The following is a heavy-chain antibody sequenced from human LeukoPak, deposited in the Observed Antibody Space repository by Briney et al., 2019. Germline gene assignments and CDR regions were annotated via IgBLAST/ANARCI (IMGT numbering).Heavy chain of an antibody. CDR3: ARDRGGRSGLGYFDL. D-gene: IGHD2-15*01. CDR2: IKEDGGEI. V-gene: IGHV3-7*04. CDR1: GITFSRSW. Sequence: GGSLRLSCAASGITFSRSWMSWVRQAPGKGLEWVAFIKEDGGEIFYVDSVKGRFTISRDNAENFLYLQMNSLRAEDTAVYYCARDRGGRSGLGYFDLWGRGTLVTVSS. J-gene: IGHJ2*01.